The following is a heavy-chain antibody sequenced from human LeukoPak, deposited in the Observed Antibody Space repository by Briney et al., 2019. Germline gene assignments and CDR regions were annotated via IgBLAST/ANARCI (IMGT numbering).Heavy chain of an antibody. J-gene: IGHJ5*02. D-gene: IGHD6-13*01. CDR3: ARDRATGSSWYVRWFDP. CDR2: INPDSGGT. Sequence: GASVKVSCKASGYTFTGHYMHWVRQAPGQGLEWMGWINPDSGGTNYAQKFQGRVTMTRDTSISTAYMELSRLSSDDTAVYYCARDRATGSSWYVRWFDPWGQGTLVTVSS. CDR1: GYTFTGHY. V-gene: IGHV1-2*02.